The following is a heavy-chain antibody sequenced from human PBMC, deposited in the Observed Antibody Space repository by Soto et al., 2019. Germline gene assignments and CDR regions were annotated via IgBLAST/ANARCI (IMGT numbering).Heavy chain of an antibody. CDR3: ARVHYDFYYYGMDV. J-gene: IGHJ6*02. CDR1: CGSISSYY. V-gene: IGHV4-59*01. Sequence: SETLSLTCTVSCGSISSYYWSWIRQPPGKGLEWIGYIYYSGSTNYNPSLKSRVTISIDTSRNQFSLKLSSVTAADTAVYYCARVHYDFYYYGMDVWGQGTTVTVSS. D-gene: IGHD3-3*01. CDR2: IYYSGST.